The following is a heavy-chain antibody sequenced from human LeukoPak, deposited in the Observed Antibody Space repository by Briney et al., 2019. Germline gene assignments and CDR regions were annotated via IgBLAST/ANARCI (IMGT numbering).Heavy chain of an antibody. J-gene: IGHJ4*02. CDR2: ISGSGGST. V-gene: IGHV3-23*01. D-gene: IGHD3-22*01. CDR1: GFTFSSYA. CDR3: AKGGGRGYYNHFDY. Sequence: PGGSLRLSCAASGFTFSSYAMSWVRQAPGRGLEWVSTISGSGGSTYYADSVKGRFTISRDNSKNTLYLLMNSLRAEDTAVYYCAKGGGRGYYNHFDYWGQGPLVTVSS.